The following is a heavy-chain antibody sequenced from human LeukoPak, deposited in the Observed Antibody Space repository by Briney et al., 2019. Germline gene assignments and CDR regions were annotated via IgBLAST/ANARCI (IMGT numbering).Heavy chain of an antibody. J-gene: IGHJ4*02. Sequence: GGSLRLSCAASGFNFSNYAMSWVRQAPGKGLAWVSTISGSGGSTYYADSVKGRFTISRDNSKNTLYLQMNSLRAEDTAVYYCAKGYSGSYFDYWGQGTLVTVSS. CDR2: ISGSGGST. CDR3: AKGYSGSYFDY. CDR1: GFNFSNYA. V-gene: IGHV3-23*01. D-gene: IGHD1-26*01.